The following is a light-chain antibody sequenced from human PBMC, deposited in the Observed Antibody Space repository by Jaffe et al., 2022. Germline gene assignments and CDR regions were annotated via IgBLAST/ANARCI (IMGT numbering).Light chain of an antibody. CDR3: SSHAGINNEL. CDR2: EIN. V-gene: IGLV2-8*01. J-gene: IGLJ3*02. Sequence: QSALTQPPSASGSPGQSVTISCTGTSSDVGGYNYVSWYQQHPGKAPKLMIYEINKRPSGVPDRFSGSKSGNTASLTVSGLQAEDEADYYCSSHAGINNELFGGGTKLTVL. CDR1: SSDVGGYNY.